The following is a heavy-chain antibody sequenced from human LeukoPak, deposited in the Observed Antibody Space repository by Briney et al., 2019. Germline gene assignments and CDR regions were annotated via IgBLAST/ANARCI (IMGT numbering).Heavy chain of an antibody. CDR3: ARGGLTNHFDY. V-gene: IGHV3-23*01. CDR1: GFTFSNAW. J-gene: IGHJ4*02. D-gene: IGHD2-8*01. Sequence: PGGSLRLSCAASGFTFSNAWMSWVRQAPGKGLEWVSAISGSGGSTYYADSVKGRFTISRDNSKNTLYLQMNSLRAEDTAVYYCARGGLTNHFDYWGQGTLVTVSS. CDR2: ISGSGGST.